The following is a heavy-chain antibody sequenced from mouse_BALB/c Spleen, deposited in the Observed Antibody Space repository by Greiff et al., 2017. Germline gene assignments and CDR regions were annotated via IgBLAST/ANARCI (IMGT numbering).Heavy chain of an antibody. CDR1: GYTFTSYV. CDR3: TRRDYYGSSGY. CDR2: INPSNGGT. J-gene: IGHJ2*01. Sequence: QVQLQQSGPELVKPGASVKMSCKASGYTFTSYVMHWVKQRPGQGLEWIGEINPSNGGTNFNEKFKSKATLTVDKSSSTAYMQLSSLTSEDSAVYYCTRRDYYGSSGYWGQGTTLTVSS. V-gene: IGHV1S81*02. D-gene: IGHD1-1*01.